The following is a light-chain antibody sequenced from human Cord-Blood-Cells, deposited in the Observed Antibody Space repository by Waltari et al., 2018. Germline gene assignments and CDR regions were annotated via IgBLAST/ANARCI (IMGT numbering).Light chain of an antibody. J-gene: IGLJ2*01. Sequence: QSALTQPRSVSGSPGQSVTISCTGTSSDVGGYNYVSWYQQHPGKAPKLMIYDVSKRPSGGPDRFSGSKSGTTASLTISGLQAEDEADYYCCSYAGSYTVVFGGGTKLTVL. V-gene: IGLV2-11*01. CDR3: CSYAGSYTVV. CDR1: SSDVGGYNY. CDR2: DVS.